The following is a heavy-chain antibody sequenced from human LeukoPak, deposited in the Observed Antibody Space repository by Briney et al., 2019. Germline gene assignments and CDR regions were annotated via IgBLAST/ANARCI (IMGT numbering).Heavy chain of an antibody. Sequence: SETLSLTCTVSGGSISSYYWSWIRQPAGKGLEWIGRICTSGSTNYNPSLKSRVTMSVDTSKNQFSLKLSSVTAADTAVYYCARDNYSYGYRYFDYWGQGTLVTVSS. CDR1: GGSISSYY. D-gene: IGHD5-18*01. V-gene: IGHV4-4*07. J-gene: IGHJ4*02. CDR2: ICTSGST. CDR3: ARDNYSYGYRYFDY.